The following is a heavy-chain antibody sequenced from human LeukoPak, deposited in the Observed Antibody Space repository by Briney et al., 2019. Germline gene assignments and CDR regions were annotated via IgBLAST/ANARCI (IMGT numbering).Heavy chain of an antibody. D-gene: IGHD2-15*01. J-gene: IGHJ4*02. V-gene: IGHV5-51*01. CDR2: IYPGDSDT. CDR3: ARPGYCSGGSCYVVDY. Sequence: GESLKISCKGSGYSFTSYWIGWVRQMPGKGLEWMGIIYPGDSDTRYSPSFQGQATISADKSISTAYLQWSSLRASDTAMYYCARPGYCSGGSCYVVDYWGQGTLVTVSS. CDR1: GYSFTSYW.